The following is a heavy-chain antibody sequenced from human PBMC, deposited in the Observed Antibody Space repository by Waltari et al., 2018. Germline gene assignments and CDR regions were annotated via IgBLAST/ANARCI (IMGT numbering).Heavy chain of an antibody. CDR1: GGTFSSYA. V-gene: IGHV1-2*02. CDR3: ARGGAVAEGHDY. Sequence: QVQLVQSGAEVKKPGSSVKVSCKASGGTFSSYAISWVRQAPGQGLEWMGWINPNSGGTNYAQKFQGRVTMTRDTSISTAYMELSRLRSDDTAVYYCARGGAVAEGHDYWGQGTLVTVSS. D-gene: IGHD6-19*01. CDR2: INPNSGGT. J-gene: IGHJ4*02.